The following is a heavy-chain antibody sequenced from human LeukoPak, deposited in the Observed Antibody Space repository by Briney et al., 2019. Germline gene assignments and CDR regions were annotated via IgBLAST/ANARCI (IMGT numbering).Heavy chain of an antibody. J-gene: IGHJ4*02. D-gene: IGHD3-22*01. CDR1: GYTFTSYD. Sequence: ASVKVSCKASGYTFTSYDINWVRQATGQGLEWMGWMNPNSGNTGYAQKFQGRVTITRNTSISTAYMELSSLRSEDTAVYYCARVYNYYDTSGYYLGNYFDYWGRGTLVTVSS. CDR3: ARVYNYYDTSGYYLGNYFDY. CDR2: MNPNSGNT. V-gene: IGHV1-8*03.